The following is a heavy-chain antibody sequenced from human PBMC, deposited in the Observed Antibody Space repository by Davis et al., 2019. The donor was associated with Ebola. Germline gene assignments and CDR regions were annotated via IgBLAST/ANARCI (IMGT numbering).Heavy chain of an antibody. CDR1: GFTFSSYW. J-gene: IGHJ6*02. CDR2: IKEDGSEK. CDR3: ARQPVTTDLHFYFYYGLDV. V-gene: IGHV3-7*03. Sequence: GGSLRLSCAASGFTFSSYWMSWVRQAPGKGLEWVANIKEDGSEKYYVDSVKGRFTISRDNAKNSLHLQMSSLRAEDTAVYYCARQPVTTDLHFYFYYGLDVWGQGTTVTVSS. D-gene: IGHD4-11*01.